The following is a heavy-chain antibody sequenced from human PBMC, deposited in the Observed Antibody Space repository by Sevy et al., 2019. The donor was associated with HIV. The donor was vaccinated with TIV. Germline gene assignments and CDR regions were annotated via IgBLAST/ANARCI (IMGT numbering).Heavy chain of an antibody. CDR3: TKESLLGTYVRGDFDH. Sequence: VGSLRLSCTASGFTFQTIGMHWVHQAPGKALEWVAVISFDGSNQNYADSVKGRFTISRDNSKNTLFLEMNSLRADDTAVYSCTKESLLGTYVRGDFDHWGQGTLVTVSS. D-gene: IGHD3-10*02. CDR2: ISFDGSNQ. J-gene: IGHJ4*02. V-gene: IGHV3-30*18. CDR1: GFTFQTIG.